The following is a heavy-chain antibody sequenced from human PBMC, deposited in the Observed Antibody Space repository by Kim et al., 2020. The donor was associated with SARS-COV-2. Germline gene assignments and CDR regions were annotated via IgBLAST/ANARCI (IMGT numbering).Heavy chain of an antibody. CDR1: GYTFTSYY. CDR2: INPSGGST. Sequence: ASVKVSCKASGYTFTSYYMHWVRQAPGQGLEWMGIINPSGGSTSYAQKFQGRVTMTRDTSTSTVYMELSSLRSEDTAVYYCARTVVVPAAISYYYYGMDVWGQGTTVTVSS. D-gene: IGHD2-2*01. CDR3: ARTVVVPAAISYYYYGMDV. J-gene: IGHJ6*02. V-gene: IGHV1-46*01.